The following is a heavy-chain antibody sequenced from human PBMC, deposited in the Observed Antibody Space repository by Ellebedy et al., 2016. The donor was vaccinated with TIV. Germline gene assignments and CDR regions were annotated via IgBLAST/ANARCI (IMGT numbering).Heavy chain of an antibody. J-gene: IGHJ2*01. V-gene: IGHV3-7*01. Sequence: GGSLRLSCAASGFTLNNYWMTRVRQAPGTGLEWVANINEYGTKQHYVDSVRGRFTISRDYAGNSLFLQMNSLGAEDTSVYYCARAIYGASYLWGRGTLVTVSS. CDR1: GFTLNNYW. CDR3: ARAIYGASYL. D-gene: IGHD4-17*01. CDR2: INEYGTKQ.